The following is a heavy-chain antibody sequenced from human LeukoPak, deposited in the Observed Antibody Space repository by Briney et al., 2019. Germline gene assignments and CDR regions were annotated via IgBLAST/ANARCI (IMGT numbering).Heavy chain of an antibody. J-gene: IGHJ4*02. V-gene: IGHV1-2*02. CDR3: ARAGLEQWLPHFDY. CDR1: GYTFTGYY. Sequence: ASVKVSCKASGYTFTGYYMHWVRQAPGQGLEWMGWINPNSGGTNYAQKFQGRVTMTRDTSISTAYMELSRLRSDDTAVYYCARAGLEQWLPHFDYWGQGTLVTVSS. D-gene: IGHD6-19*01. CDR2: INPNSGGT.